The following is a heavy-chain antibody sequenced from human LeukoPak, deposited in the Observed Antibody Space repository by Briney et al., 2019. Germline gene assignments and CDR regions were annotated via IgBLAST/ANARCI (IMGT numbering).Heavy chain of an antibody. V-gene: IGHV3-21*01. CDR1: GFTFSSYS. CDR3: ARDIAAAGTHDYYYYMDV. J-gene: IGHJ6*03. CDR2: ISSSSSYI. Sequence: GGSLRLSCAASGFTFSSYSMNWVRQAPGKGLEWVSSISSSSSYIYYADSVKGRFTISRDNAKNSLYLQMNSLRAEDTAVYYCARDIAAAGTHDYYYYMDVWGKGTTVTVSS. D-gene: IGHD6-13*01.